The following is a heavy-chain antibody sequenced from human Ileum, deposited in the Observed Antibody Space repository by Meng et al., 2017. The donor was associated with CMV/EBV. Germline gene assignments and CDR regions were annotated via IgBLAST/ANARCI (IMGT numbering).Heavy chain of an antibody. CDR1: GDSITSFY. J-gene: IGHJ4*02. CDR3: ARRPGGFGDFNSDS. V-gene: IGHV4-4*07. D-gene: IGHD3-16*01. CDR2: IYHGGST. Sequence: RRYAGAGMVKPSGPLSLPCTGSGDSITSFYWSWIWQPAGKALEWIGRIYHGGSTNYNLYLKSRVTLSVDKSKNQSYTRLTSVTYEETAVYYCARRPGGFGDFNSDSWGQGTLVTVSS.